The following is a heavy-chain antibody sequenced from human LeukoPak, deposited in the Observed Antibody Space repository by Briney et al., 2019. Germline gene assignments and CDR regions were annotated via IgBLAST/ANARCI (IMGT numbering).Heavy chain of an antibody. CDR2: IYSGGST. Sequence: GGSLRLSCAASGFTVSSNYMSWVRQAPGKGLEWVSVIYSGGSTYYADSVKGRFTISRDNSKNTLYLQMNSLRAEDTAVYYCARDGHGSGSGWFDPWGQGTLVTVSS. D-gene: IGHD3-10*01. J-gene: IGHJ5*02. V-gene: IGHV3-66*01. CDR3: ARDGHGSGSGWFDP. CDR1: GFTVSSNY.